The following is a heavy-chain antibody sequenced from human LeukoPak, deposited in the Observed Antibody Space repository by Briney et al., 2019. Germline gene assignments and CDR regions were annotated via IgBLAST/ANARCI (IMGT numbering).Heavy chain of an antibody. Sequence: SGRVSCKASGGTFSSYAISWVRQAPGQGLEWMGGIIPGFGIAIYAQKFQGRVTITADESTSTAYMELSSLRSEDTAVYYCARKTGRGYCSGGSCSSWFDPWGQGTLVTVS. J-gene: IGHJ5*02. V-gene: IGHV1-69*01. CDR1: GGTFSSYA. CDR2: IIPGFGIA. CDR3: ARKTGRGYCSGGSCSSWFDP. D-gene: IGHD2-15*01.